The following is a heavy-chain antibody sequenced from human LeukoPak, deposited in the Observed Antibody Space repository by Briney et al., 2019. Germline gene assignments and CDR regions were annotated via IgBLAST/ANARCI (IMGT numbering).Heavy chain of an antibody. V-gene: IGHV3-21*01. CDR1: GFTFSSYA. Sequence: GGSLRLSCAASGFTFSSYAMSWVRQAPGKGLEWVSSISSSSSYIYYADSVKGRFTISRDNAKNSLYLQMNSLRAEDTAVYYCAREGTVGYYYYMDVWGKGTTVTVSS. J-gene: IGHJ6*03. CDR2: ISSSSSYI. D-gene: IGHD1-1*01. CDR3: AREGTVGYYYYMDV.